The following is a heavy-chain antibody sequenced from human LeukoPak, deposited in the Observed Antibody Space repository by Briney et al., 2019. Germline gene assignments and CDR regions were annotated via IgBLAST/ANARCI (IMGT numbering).Heavy chain of an antibody. CDR3: ARLYYYDTSGYPSIDY. J-gene: IGHJ4*02. D-gene: IGHD3-22*01. CDR2: ISSSGTYI. CDR1: GFTFSSSS. V-gene: IGHV3-21*01. Sequence: PGGSLRLSCAASGFTFSSSSMTWVRQAPGEGLEWVSSISSSGTYIFYADSVRGRFTISRDNAKNSLYLQMNSLRAEDTAVYYCARLYYYDTSGYPSIDYWGQGTLVTVCS.